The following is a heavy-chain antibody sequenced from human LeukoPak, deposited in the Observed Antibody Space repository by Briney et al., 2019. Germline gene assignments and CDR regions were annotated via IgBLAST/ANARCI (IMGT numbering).Heavy chain of an antibody. D-gene: IGHD6-13*01. J-gene: IGHJ6*02. Sequence: GGSLRLSCAASGFTFSNYAMSWVRQAPGKGLEWVSTISGSGGSTYYADSVKGRFTISRDISKNTLYLQMNSLRDEDTAVYYCAKDGAAGAIDYYYYGMDVWGQGTAVTVSS. V-gene: IGHV3-23*01. CDR3: AKDGAAGAIDYYYYGMDV. CDR1: GFTFSNYA. CDR2: ISGSGGST.